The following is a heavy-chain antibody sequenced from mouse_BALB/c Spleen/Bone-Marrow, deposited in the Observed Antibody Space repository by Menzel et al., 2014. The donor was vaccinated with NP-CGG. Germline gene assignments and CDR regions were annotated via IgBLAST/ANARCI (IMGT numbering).Heavy chain of an antibody. CDR1: GFTFTDYY. CDR2: IRNKANGYTT. J-gene: IGHJ1*01. V-gene: IGHV7-3*02. CDR3: ARDENVGIYWYFDV. Sequence: EVKVVESGGGSVQPGGSLRLSCATSGFTFTDYYMSWVRQPPGKALEWLGFIRNKANGYTTEYSASVKGRFTISRDNSQRILYLRMNTLRAEDSATYYCARDENVGIYWYFDVWGAGTTVIVSS.